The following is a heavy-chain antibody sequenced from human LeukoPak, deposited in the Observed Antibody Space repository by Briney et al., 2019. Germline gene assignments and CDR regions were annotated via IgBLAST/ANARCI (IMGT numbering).Heavy chain of an antibody. J-gene: IGHJ3*02. V-gene: IGHV3-21*01. CDR1: GFTLSSYS. CDR3: ARRAANAFDI. Sequence: PGGSLRLSCAASGFTLSSYSMNWVPQAPGKGLEWVSSISSSSSYIYYADSVKGRFTISRDNAKNSLYLQMNSLRAEDSAVYYCARRAANAFDIWGQGTMVTVSS. D-gene: IGHD6-25*01. CDR2: ISSSSSYI.